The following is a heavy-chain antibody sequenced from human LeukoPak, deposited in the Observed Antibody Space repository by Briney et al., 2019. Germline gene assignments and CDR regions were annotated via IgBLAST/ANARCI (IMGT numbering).Heavy chain of an antibody. D-gene: IGHD6-19*01. V-gene: IGHV1-2*02. Sequence: ASVKVSCKASGYTFTGYYMHWVRQAPGQGLEWMGWINPNSGGTNYAQKFQGRATMTRDTSISTAYMELSRLRSDDTAVYYCASRSPRYSSGWLSIDYWGQGTLVTVSS. CDR2: INPNSGGT. CDR3: ASRSPRYSSGWLSIDY. CDR1: GYTFTGYY. J-gene: IGHJ4*02.